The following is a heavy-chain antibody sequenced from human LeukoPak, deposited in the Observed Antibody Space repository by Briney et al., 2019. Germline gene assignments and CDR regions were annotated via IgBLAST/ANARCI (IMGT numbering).Heavy chain of an antibody. J-gene: IGHJ4*02. CDR2: IYYSGST. Sequence: PSETLSLTCTVSGGSISSYYWSWIRQPPGKGLEWIGYIYYSGSTNYNPSLKSRVTMSADRSRSQFSLRLSSVTAADTAVYYCASEYYYDTNGYYSLAHWGQGTLVTVSS. D-gene: IGHD3-22*01. CDR1: GGSISSYY. CDR3: ASEYYYDTNGYYSLAH. V-gene: IGHV4-59*12.